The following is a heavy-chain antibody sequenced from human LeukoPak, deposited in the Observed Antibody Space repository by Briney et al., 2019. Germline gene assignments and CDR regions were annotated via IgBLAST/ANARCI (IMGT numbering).Heavy chain of an antibody. J-gene: IGHJ4*02. Sequence: SETLSLTCAVYGGSFSGYYWSWIRQPPGKGLEWIGYIYYSGSTNYNPSLKSRVTISVDTSKNQFSLKLSSVTAADTAVYYCARGGGVEMATPFDYWGQGTLVTVSS. CDR3: ARGGGVEMATPFDY. CDR1: GGSFSGYY. V-gene: IGHV4-59*01. CDR2: IYYSGST. D-gene: IGHD5-24*01.